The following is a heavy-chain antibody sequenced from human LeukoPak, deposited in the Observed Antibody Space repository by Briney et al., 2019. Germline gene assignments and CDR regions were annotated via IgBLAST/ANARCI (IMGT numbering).Heavy chain of an antibody. D-gene: IGHD2-21*01. J-gene: IGHJ4*02. Sequence: PSQTLSLTCTVSGGSISSGGYYWSWIRQHPGKGLEWIGRIYTSGSTNYNPSLKSRVTISVDTSKNQFSLKLSSVTAADTAVYYCAREFQGAFDYWGQGTLVTVSS. V-gene: IGHV4-61*02. CDR2: IYTSGST. CDR1: GGSISSGGYY. CDR3: AREFQGAFDY.